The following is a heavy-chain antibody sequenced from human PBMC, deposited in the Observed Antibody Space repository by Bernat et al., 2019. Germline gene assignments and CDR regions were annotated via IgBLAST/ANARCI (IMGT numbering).Heavy chain of an antibody. J-gene: IGHJ6*02. CDR1: GFTFCSYA. V-gene: IGHV3-64*01. D-gene: IGHD2-15*01. CDR3: ARDDIVVVVDATLFGGMDV. CDR2: ISSNGGST. Sequence: EVQLVESGGVLVQPGGSLRLSCAASGFTFCSYAMHWVRQAPVKGLEYGSAISSNGGSTYYANTVEGRFTISRDNSKYTLYLQMGSLRTEVMAVYYCARDDIVVVVDATLFGGMDVWGQGTTVTVSS.